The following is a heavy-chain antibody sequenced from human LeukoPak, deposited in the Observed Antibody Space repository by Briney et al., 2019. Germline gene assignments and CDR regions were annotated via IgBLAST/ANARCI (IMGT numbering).Heavy chain of an antibody. CDR2: IYYSGST. CDR3: ATWGSTGLGFDP. J-gene: IGHJ5*02. CDR1: GGSISSSSYY. D-gene: IGHD6-13*01. V-gene: IGHV4-39*01. Sequence: SEPLSLTCTVSGGSISSSSYYWGWIRQTPGKGLEWIGSIYYSGSTYYNPSLKSRVTISVDTSKNQFSLKLSSVTAADTAVYYCATWGSTGLGFDPWGQGTLVTVSS.